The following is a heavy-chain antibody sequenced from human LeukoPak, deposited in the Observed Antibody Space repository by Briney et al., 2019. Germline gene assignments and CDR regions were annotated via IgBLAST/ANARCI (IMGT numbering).Heavy chain of an antibody. CDR3: AKNGIVVVYGINAFDI. J-gene: IGHJ3*02. CDR1: GFTFSSYA. V-gene: IGHV3-23*01. Sequence: PGGSLRLSCAASGFTFSSYAMSWVRQAPGKGLEWVSAISGSGGSTYYADSVKGRFTISRDNSKNTLYLQMNSLRAEDTAVYYCAKNGIVVVYGINAFDIWGQGTMVTVSS. D-gene: IGHD3-22*01. CDR2: ISGSGGST.